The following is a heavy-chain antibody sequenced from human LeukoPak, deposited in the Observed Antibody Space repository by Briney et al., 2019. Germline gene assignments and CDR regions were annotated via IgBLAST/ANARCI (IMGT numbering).Heavy chain of an antibody. V-gene: IGHV3-7*01. Sequence: GGSLRLSCAASGFTFSTYWMTWVRQAPGKGLEWVANINQDGSGKYYVDSVKGRVTISRDNAKNSLYLQMNSLRAEDTAVYYCARPQYFYYMDVWGQGTMVTVSS. CDR2: INQDGSGK. CDR1: GFTFSTYW. CDR3: ARPQYFYYMDV. J-gene: IGHJ6*03.